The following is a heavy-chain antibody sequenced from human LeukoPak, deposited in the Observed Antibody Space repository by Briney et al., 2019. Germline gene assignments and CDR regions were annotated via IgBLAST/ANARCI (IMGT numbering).Heavy chain of an antibody. CDR1: GFTFDDYA. V-gene: IGHV3-9*01. CDR3: AKHGRDGDYVMGKEYYFDY. J-gene: IGHJ4*02. Sequence: GGSLRLSCAASGFTFDDYAMHWVRQAPGKGLEWVSGISWNSGSIGYADSVKGRFTISRDNAKNSLYVQMNSLRAEDTALYYCAKHGRDGDYVMGKEYYFDYWGQGTLVTVSS. D-gene: IGHD4-17*01. CDR2: ISWNSGSI.